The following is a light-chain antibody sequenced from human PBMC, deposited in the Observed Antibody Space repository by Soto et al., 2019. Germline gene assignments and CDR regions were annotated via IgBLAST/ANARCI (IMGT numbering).Light chain of an antibody. CDR2: EVS. Sequence: QSALTQPASVSGSPGQSITISCTGTSSDVGGYDYVSWYQQHPGKAPKLIIYEVSKRPSGVSNRFAGSKYANTASLTISGLQTEDEGDYYCSSYTGHSTLGAFGTGTKVTVL. CDR3: SSYTGHSTLGA. CDR1: SSDVGGYDY. J-gene: IGLJ1*01. V-gene: IGLV2-14*01.